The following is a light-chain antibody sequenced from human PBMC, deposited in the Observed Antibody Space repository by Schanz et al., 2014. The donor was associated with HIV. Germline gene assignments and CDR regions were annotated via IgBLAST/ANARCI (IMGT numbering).Light chain of an antibody. J-gene: IGKJ1*01. CDR3: QQYGSSPET. CDR1: QSFSSNY. CDR2: GAS. Sequence: EIVLTQTPGTLSLSPGERATLSCRASQSFSSNYLAWYQHKPGQAPRLLIYGASSRATGIPDRFSGSGSGTEFSLIISSLQSEDFAVYYCQQYGSSPETFGQGTKVEIK. V-gene: IGKV3-20*01.